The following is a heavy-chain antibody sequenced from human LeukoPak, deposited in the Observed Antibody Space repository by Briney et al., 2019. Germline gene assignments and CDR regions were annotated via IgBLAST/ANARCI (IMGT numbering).Heavy chain of an antibody. CDR1: GGSISSYY. J-gene: IGHJ3*02. Sequence: SETLSLTCTVSGGSISSYYWSWIWQPPGKGLEWIGYIYYSGSTNYNPSLKSRVTISLDTSKNQFSLKLSSVTAADTAVFYCARSSWGYAFDIWGQGTIVTVSS. D-gene: IGHD3-16*01. CDR2: IYYSGST. CDR3: ARSSWGYAFDI. V-gene: IGHV4-59*01.